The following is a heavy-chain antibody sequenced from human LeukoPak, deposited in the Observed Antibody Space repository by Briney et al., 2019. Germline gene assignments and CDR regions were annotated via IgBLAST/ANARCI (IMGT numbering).Heavy chain of an antibody. J-gene: IGHJ4*02. CDR3: ARSISSSWLDY. CDR2: IYYSGST. D-gene: IGHD6-13*01. CDR1: GGSISSGDYY. Sequence: SETLSLTCTVSGGSISSGDYYWSWIRQPPGKGLEWIGYIYYSGSTYYNPSLKSRVTISVDTSKNQFSLKLSSVTAADTAVYYCARSISSSWLDYWGQGTLVTVSS. V-gene: IGHV4-30-4*01.